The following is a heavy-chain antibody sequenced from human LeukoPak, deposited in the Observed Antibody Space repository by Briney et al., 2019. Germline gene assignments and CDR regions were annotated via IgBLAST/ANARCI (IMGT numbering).Heavy chain of an antibody. Sequence: ASVKVSCKAPGYTFTGYYMHWVRQAPGQGLEWMGWINPNSGGTNYAQKFQGRVTMTRDTSISTAYMELSRLRSDDTAVYYCARDVEIANRETRPIDYWGQGTLVTVSS. CDR1: GYTFTGYY. CDR2: INPNSGGT. CDR3: ARDVEIANRETRPIDY. D-gene: IGHD5-12*01. J-gene: IGHJ4*02. V-gene: IGHV1-2*02.